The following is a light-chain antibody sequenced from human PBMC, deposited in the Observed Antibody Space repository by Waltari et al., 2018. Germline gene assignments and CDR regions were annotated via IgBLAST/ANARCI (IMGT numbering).Light chain of an antibody. CDR3: QTWGTDMWV. V-gene: IGLV4-69*01. J-gene: IGLJ3*02. CDR1: SEHSSYA. CDR2: LNSDGSQ. Sequence: QLVVTQSPSASASLGASVKLTCTLSSEHSSYAIAWHQQQPEKGPRYLMRLNSDGSQSKGDGIPDRFSGSSSGSGRYLTISSLQSEDEADYYCQTWGTDMWVFGGGTKLTVL.